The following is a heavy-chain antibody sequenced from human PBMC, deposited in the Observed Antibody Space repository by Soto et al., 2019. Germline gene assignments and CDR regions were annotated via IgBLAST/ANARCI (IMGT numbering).Heavy chain of an antibody. J-gene: IGHJ1*01. CDR2: IFHSGST. CDR1: GGSISRSPYY. V-gene: IGHV4-39*01. D-gene: IGHD4-17*01. CDR3: TRLNDYVEFFQH. Sequence: QLQLQESGPGLVKPSETLSLTCTVSGGSISRSPYYWGWIRQPPGKGLEWIGSIFHSGSTYYNPSLKSRVTISVDTSNNKFSLKLSSVTAADTAVYYCTRLNDYVEFFQHWGQGILVTVSS.